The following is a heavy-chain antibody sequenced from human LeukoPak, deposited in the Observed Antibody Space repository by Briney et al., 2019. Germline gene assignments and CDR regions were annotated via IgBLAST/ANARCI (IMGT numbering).Heavy chain of an antibody. D-gene: IGHD3-22*01. CDR1: GFTFSSYA. CDR2: ISGSGVST. V-gene: IGHV3-23*01. CDR3: AKGNYGYDSSGYYKPSLYYFDY. J-gene: IGHJ4*02. Sequence: PGGSLRLSCAASGFTFSSYAMSWVRQAPGKGPEWVSAISGSGVSTYYAESVKGRFTVSRDNSKNTLSLQMNSLRAEDTAVYYCAKGNYGYDSSGYYKPSLYYFDYWGQGTLVTVSS.